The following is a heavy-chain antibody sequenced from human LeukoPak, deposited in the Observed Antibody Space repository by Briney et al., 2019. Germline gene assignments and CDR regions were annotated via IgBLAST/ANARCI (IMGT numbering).Heavy chain of an antibody. D-gene: IGHD3-16*01. CDR3: TRDEGDDYFDN. CDR1: GFPFSDAW. J-gene: IGHJ4*02. V-gene: IGHV3-15*04. Sequence: PRGSLRLSCAASGFPFSDAWMSWVRQAPGKGLEWVGRIESKTDSGTTEYAAPVKGRFTISRDDSKNTLYLQMNSLKTEDTAVYYCTRDEGDDYFDNWGQGTLVTVSS. CDR2: IESKTDSGTT.